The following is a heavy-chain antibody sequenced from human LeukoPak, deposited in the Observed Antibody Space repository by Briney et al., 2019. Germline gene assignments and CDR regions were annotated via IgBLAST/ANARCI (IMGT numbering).Heavy chain of an antibody. CDR1: GLTFSSYA. D-gene: IGHD3-22*01. V-gene: IGHV3-30-3*01. J-gene: IGHJ3*02. Sequence: PGRSLRLSCAASGLTFSSYAMHWVRQAPGKGLEWVAVISYDGSNKYYADSVKGRFTISRDNSKNTLYLQMNSLRAEDTAVYYCARAAEYYYDSSGDDAFDIWGQGTMVTVSS. CDR3: ARAAEYYYDSSGDDAFDI. CDR2: ISYDGSNK.